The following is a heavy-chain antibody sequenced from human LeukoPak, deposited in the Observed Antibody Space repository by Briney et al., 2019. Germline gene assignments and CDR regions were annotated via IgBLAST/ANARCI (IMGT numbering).Heavy chain of an antibody. V-gene: IGHV1-18*01. Sequence: GASVKVSCKASGYTFTSYGISWVRQAPGQGLEWMGWISAYNGNTNYAQKLQGRVTMTTDTSTSTACMELRSLRSDDTAVYYCARVLLLRFLEWPSDPHYYYYYMDVWGKGTTVTVSS. CDR3: ARVLLLRFLEWPSDPHYYYYYMDV. D-gene: IGHD3-3*01. CDR2: ISAYNGNT. J-gene: IGHJ6*03. CDR1: GYTFTSYG.